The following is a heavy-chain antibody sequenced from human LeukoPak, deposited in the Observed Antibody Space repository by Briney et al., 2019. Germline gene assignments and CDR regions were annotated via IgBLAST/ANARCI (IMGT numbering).Heavy chain of an antibody. CDR1: GYSFPNYW. V-gene: IGHV5-51*01. CDR2: IYPGDSDT. J-gene: IGHJ3*02. CDR3: ARRDSSDAFDI. D-gene: IGHD3/OR15-3a*01. Sequence: GESLKISCKGSGYSFPNYWIGWVRQMPGKGPEWMGIIYPGDSDTRYSPSFQGQVTISADKSISTAYLQWSSLKASDTAMYYCARRDSSDAFDIWGQGTLVTVSS.